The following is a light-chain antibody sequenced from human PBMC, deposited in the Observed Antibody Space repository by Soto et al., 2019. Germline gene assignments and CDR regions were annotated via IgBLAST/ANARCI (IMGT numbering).Light chain of an antibody. J-gene: IGLJ2*01. Sequence: QSALAQPASVSGSPVQSITISCTGTSSDIGRYNLVSWYQQYPGEAPKLVIYDVTKRPSGVSDRFSASKSGNTASLTISGLQAEDEADYYCCSHAGRGSVLFGGGTKLTVL. CDR3: CSHAGRGSVL. CDR2: DVT. V-gene: IGLV2-23*02. CDR1: SSDIGRYNL.